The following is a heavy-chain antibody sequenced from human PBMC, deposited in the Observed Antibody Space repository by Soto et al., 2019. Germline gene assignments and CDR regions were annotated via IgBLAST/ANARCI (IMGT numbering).Heavy chain of an antibody. Sequence: TKKIGVGWIRQPPGKAPELLAHIYWNDDERYSPSLKSRLTITKDTSKNQVVLIMTNMDPVDTATYYCAHAMDFLGQGRDDRRRPVLVSAVVLKRSSDL. D-gene: IGHD3-3*01. J-gene: IGHJ2*01. CDR3: AHAMDFLGQGRDDRRRPVLVSAVVLKRSSDL. CDR1: TKKIG. CDR2: IYWNDDE. V-gene: IGHV2-5*01.